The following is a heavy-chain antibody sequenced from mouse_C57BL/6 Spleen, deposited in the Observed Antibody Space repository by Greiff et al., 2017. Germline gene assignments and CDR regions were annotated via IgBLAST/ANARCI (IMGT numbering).Heavy chain of an antibody. CDR2: IYPGSGST. Sequence: QVQLQQPGAELVKPGASVKMSCKASGYTFTSYWITWVKQRPGQGLEWIGDIYPGSGSTNYNEKFKSKATLTVDTSSSTAYMQLSSLTSEDSAVYYCARGDYDYEIYYAMDYWGQGTSVTVSS. CDR1: GYTFTSYW. J-gene: IGHJ4*01. V-gene: IGHV1-55*01. CDR3: ARGDYDYEIYYAMDY. D-gene: IGHD2-4*01.